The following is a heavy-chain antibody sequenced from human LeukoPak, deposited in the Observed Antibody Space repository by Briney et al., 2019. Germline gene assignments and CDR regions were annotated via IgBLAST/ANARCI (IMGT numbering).Heavy chain of an antibody. CDR1: GFNFRDAA. J-gene: IGHJ3*01. CDR3: AKDIQLST. V-gene: IGHV3-23*01. CDR2: IGSVGDST. D-gene: IGHD5-24*01. Sequence: GGSLRLSCAASGFNFRDAAMTWVRQAPGKGLEWVSLIGSVGDSTYYADSVKGRFTISRDNSENTLSLQMNSLRVEDTAIHYCAKDIQLSTWGLGTMVTVSS.